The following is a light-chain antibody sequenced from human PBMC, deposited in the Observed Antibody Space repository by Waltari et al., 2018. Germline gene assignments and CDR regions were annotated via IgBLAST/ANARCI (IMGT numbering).Light chain of an antibody. CDR1: QGISNW. CDR3: QQHDNSPPLT. Sequence: DIQMTQSPSSLSASVGDRVTITCRASQGISNWLAWYQQKPGKAPKLLIYRASNLETGVPSRFSGSGSGTDFTLTISSPQPEDIATYYCQQHDNSPPLTFGGGTKVEIK. V-gene: IGKV1-33*01. CDR2: RAS. J-gene: IGKJ4*01.